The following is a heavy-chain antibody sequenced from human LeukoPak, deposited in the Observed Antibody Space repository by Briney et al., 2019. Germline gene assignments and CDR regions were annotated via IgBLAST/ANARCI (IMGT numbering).Heavy chain of an antibody. CDR3: AKTPRSGSPAFFDY. Sequence: GGSLRLSCVASGVTLSNYAMSWARQAPGKGLEWVSGISSSGSGGNTYYADSVKGRFTISRDNSKNTLYLQMNSLRAEDTAVYYCAKTPRSGSPAFFDYWGQGTLVTVSS. CDR2: ISSSGSGGNT. CDR1: GVTLSNYA. D-gene: IGHD3-3*01. J-gene: IGHJ4*02. V-gene: IGHV3-23*01.